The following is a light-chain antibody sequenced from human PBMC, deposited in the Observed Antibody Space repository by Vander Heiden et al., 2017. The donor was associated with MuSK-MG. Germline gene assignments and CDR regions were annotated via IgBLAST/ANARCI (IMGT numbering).Light chain of an antibody. CDR2: DVS. J-gene: IGLJ2*01. V-gene: IGLV2-14*03. Sequence: QSALTTPASVSGSPGQSTTIPCTGTSSDTSSSHYIWWYHQHPGQAPKLMIYDVSNRPSVVSNRFFGSKSGNTASLTIFWLQAAEEADYYCTSYRSNSNLVVFGGGTKLTVL. CDR1: SSDTSSSHY. CDR3: TSYRSNSNLVV.